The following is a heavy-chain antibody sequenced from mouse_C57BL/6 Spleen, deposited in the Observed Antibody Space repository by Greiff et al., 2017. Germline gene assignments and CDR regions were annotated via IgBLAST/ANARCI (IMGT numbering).Heavy chain of an antibody. J-gene: IGHJ1*03. CDR1: GYTFTSYW. V-gene: IGHV1-69*01. D-gene: IGHD1-1*01. Sequence: QVQLQQPGAELVMPGASVKLSCKASGYTFTSYWMHWVKQRPGQGLEWIGEIDPSDSYTNYNQKFKGKSTLTVYKSSSTAYMQLSSLTSEDSAVYYCARKDYYGSRGYFDVWGTGTTVTVSS. CDR3: ARKDYYGSRGYFDV. CDR2: IDPSDSYT.